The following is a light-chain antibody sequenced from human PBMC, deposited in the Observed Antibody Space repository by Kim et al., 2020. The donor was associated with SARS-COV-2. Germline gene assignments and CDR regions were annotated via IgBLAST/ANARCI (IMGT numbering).Light chain of an antibody. CDR2: GLN. CDR1: GIETHF. J-gene: IGLJ3*02. V-gene: IGLV3-19*01. Sequence: ALGQTVRITCQGGGIETHFAGWYQQKPGQAPVVVNFGLNNRPSGIPDRFSGSVLRDTSSLTITEVRAEDEADYYCHSRDASGDYWLFGGGTKLTVL. CDR3: HSRDASGDYWL.